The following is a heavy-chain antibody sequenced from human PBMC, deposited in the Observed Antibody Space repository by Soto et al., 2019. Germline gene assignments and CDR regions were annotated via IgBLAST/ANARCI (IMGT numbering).Heavy chain of an antibody. CDR2: INHSGST. CDR3: ARGLWFGESPFDY. J-gene: IGHJ4*02. D-gene: IGHD3-10*01. V-gene: IGHV4-34*01. Sequence: QVQLQQWGAGLLKPSETLSLTCAVYGGSFSGYYWSWIRQPPGTGLEWIGEINHSGSTNYNPSLKSRVTISVDTSKNQFSLKLSSVTAADTAVYYCARGLWFGESPFDYWGQGTLVTVSS. CDR1: GGSFSGYY.